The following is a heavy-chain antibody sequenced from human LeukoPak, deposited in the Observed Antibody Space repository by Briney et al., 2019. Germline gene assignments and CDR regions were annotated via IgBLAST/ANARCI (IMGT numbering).Heavy chain of an antibody. CDR1: GFTFSSYA. Sequence: GGSLRLSCAASGFTFSSYAMHWVRQAPGKGLEWVAVISYDGSNKYYADSVKGRFTISRDNSKNTLYLQMNSLRAEDTAVYYCARDRGGLVATLDYWGQGTLVTVSS. V-gene: IGHV3-30-3*01. D-gene: IGHD5-12*01. J-gene: IGHJ4*02. CDR2: ISYDGSNK. CDR3: ARDRGGLVATLDY.